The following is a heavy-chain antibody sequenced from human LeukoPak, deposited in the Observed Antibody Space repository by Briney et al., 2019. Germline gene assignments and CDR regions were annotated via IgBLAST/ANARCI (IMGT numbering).Heavy chain of an antibody. CDR2: IIPIFGTA. CDR3: ASRIGVGASDAFDI. J-gene: IGHJ3*02. V-gene: IGHV1-69*05. CDR1: GGTFSSYA. Sequence: SVKVSCKASGGTFSSYAISWVRQAPGQGLKWMGGIIPIFGTANYAQKFQGRVTITTDESTSTAYMELSSLRSEDTAVYYCASRIGVGASDAFDIWGQGTMVTVSS. D-gene: IGHD1-26*01.